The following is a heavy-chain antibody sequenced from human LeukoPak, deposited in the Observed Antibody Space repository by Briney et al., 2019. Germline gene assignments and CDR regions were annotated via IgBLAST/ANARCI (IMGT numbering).Heavy chain of an antibody. J-gene: IGHJ6*02. CDR3: AKDMTAVGPHGMDV. CDR2: ISWNSGNI. CDR1: GFTFDDYA. D-gene: IGHD4-11*01. Sequence: GGSLRLSCAASGFTFDDYAMHWVRQAPGKGLEWVSSISWNSGNIDYADSVKGQFTISRDNAKNSLYLQMNSLRAEDTALYCCAKDMTAVGPHGMDVWGQGTTVTVSS. V-gene: IGHV3-9*01.